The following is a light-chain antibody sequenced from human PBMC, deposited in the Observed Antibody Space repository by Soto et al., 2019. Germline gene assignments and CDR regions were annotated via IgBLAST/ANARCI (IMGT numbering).Light chain of an antibody. CDR3: LQRSVWPWT. V-gene: IGKV3-11*01. CDR2: DVF. J-gene: IGKJ1*01. CDR1: QSVGNN. Sequence: IVLTQSPATPSLSPGERATLSCRASQSVGNNLAWYQQKPGQAPRLLIYDVFNRATGIPARFSGSGSGTDFTLTISSLEPEDFAVYYCLQRSVWPWTFGQGTKVEVK.